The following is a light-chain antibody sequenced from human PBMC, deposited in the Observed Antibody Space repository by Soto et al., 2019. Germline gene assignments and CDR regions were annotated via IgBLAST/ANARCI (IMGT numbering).Light chain of an antibody. CDR2: AAS. CDR1: QSISSY. Sequence: DIQMTQSPSSLSASVGDRVTITCRASQSISSYLNWYQQKPGKAPKLLIYAASSLQSGVPSRFSGSGSGTDFTLTISSQQPEEFATNDCQQSHSTPPWSFGQGTNMEIK. V-gene: IGKV1-39*01. CDR3: QQSHSTPPWS. J-gene: IGKJ1*01.